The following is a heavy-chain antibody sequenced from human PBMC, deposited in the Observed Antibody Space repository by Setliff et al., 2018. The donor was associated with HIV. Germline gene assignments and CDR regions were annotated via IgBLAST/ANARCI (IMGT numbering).Heavy chain of an antibody. Sequence: SETLSLTCAVYGGSFSGYYWSWTRQPPGKGLEWIGEINHSGTTNYNPSLKSRVTISMDTSKNQFSLKLTSVTAADTSVYYCARDRYAGEIDYWGQGTLVTVSS. CDR1: GGSFSGYY. J-gene: IGHJ4*02. V-gene: IGHV4-34*01. CDR2: INHSGTT. CDR3: ARDRYAGEIDY. D-gene: IGHD3-10*01.